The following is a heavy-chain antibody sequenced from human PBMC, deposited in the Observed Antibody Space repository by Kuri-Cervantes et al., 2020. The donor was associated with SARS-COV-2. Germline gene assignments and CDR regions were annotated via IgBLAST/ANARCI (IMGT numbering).Heavy chain of an antibody. J-gene: IGHJ4*02. Sequence: GESLKISCKGSGYSFTSYWIGCVRQMPGKGLGWMGIIYPGDSDTRYSPSFQGQVTISADKSISTAYLQWSSLKASDTAMYYCARGYCSGGSCYSEDYFDYWGQGTLVTVSS. CDR3: ARGYCSGGSCYSEDYFDY. CDR1: GYSFTSYW. CDR2: IYPGDSDT. V-gene: IGHV5-51*01. D-gene: IGHD2-15*01.